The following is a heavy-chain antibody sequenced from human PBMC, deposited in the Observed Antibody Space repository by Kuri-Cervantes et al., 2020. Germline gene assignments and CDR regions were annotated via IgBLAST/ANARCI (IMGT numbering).Heavy chain of an antibody. Sequence: GESLKISCAASGFTFSDYYMSWIRQAPGKGLEWVSYISSSGSNIYYADSVKGRFTISRDNAKNSLYLQMNSLRAEDTAVYYCAKDSSSSPDLAYYFDYWGQGTLVTVSS. CDR3: AKDSSSSPDLAYYFDY. CDR2: ISSSGSNI. V-gene: IGHV3-11*01. D-gene: IGHD6-13*01. J-gene: IGHJ4*02. CDR1: GFTFSDYY.